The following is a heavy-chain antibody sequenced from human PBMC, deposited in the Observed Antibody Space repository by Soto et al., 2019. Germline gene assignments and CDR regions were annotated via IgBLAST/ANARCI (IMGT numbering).Heavy chain of an antibody. Sequence: QVQLQESGPGLVKPSQTLSLTCTVSGGSISSGDYYWSWIRQHPGKGLEWIGYIYYSGSTYYNPSLTSRVTISVAPSKNQFSRKLSSVTAADTAVYYCARWWSGSRQGFDPWGQGTLVTVSS. V-gene: IGHV4-31*03. CDR3: ARWWSGSRQGFDP. D-gene: IGHD3-3*01. J-gene: IGHJ5*02. CDR1: GGSISSGDYY. CDR2: IYYSGST.